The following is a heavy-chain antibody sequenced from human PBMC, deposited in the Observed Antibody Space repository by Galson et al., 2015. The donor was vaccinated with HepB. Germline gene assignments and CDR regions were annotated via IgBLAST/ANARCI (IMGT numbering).Heavy chain of an antibody. Sequence: SVKVSCKASGGTFSSYAISWVRQAPGQGLEWMGWISAYNGNTNYAQKLQGRVTMTTDTSTSTAYMELRSLRSDDTAVYYCARDKGSSGYSDFDYWGQGTLVTVSS. D-gene: IGHD3-22*01. CDR3: ARDKGSSGYSDFDY. CDR2: ISAYNGNT. V-gene: IGHV1-18*01. CDR1: GGTFSSYA. J-gene: IGHJ4*02.